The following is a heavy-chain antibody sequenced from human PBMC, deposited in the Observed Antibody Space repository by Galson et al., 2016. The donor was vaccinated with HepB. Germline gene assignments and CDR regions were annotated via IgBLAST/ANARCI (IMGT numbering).Heavy chain of an antibody. V-gene: IGHV1-18*01. CDR1: GYIFTTYG. CDR3: ARGGDIVVVPGATGIEY. J-gene: IGHJ4*02. CDR2: ISGYNGNT. Sequence: SVKVSCKASGYIFTTYGINWVRQAPGQGLEWMGWISGYNGNTNYAQKLQGRVTMTTDTATRTAYMELRSLRSDDTAMYYCARGGDIVVVPGATGIEYWGQGTLVTVSS. D-gene: IGHD2-2*01.